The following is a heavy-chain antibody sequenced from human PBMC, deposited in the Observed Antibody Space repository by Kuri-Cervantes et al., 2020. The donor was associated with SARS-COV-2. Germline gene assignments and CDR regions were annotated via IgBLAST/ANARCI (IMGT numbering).Heavy chain of an antibody. CDR2: ISYDGSNK. CDR1: GFTFSSYA. Sequence: GESLKISCAASGFTFSSYAMHWVRQAPGKGLEWVAVISYDGSNKYYADSVKGRFIISRDKSKNTLYLQMNSLRAEDTAVYYCAKYSSSSGWYYYYMDVWGKGTMVTVSS. V-gene: IGHV3-30*04. CDR3: AKYSSSSGWYYYYMDV. J-gene: IGHJ6*03. D-gene: IGHD6-6*01.